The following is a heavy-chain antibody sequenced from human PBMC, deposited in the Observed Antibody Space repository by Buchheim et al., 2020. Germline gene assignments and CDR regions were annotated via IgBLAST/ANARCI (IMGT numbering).Heavy chain of an antibody. D-gene: IGHD2-2*01. J-gene: IGHJ4*02. CDR3: ARGDYQADC. CDR2: IKSKIDGGTT. V-gene: IGHV3-15*07. Sequence: EVQLVESGGGLVEPGGSLRLSCAASGFTFTNAWMNWVRQAPGKGLEWVGRIKSKIDGGTTDYAAPVKGRFTISRDNAKNTLFLQMNSLRAEDTAIYFCARGDYQADCWGQGTL. CDR1: GFTFTNAW.